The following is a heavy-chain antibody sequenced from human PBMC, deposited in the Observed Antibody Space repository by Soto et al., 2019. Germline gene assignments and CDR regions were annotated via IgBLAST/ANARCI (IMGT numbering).Heavy chain of an antibody. J-gene: IGHJ4*01. CDR2: INTVNGDT. Sequence: ASVKVSCKTSGYVFTHYAIHWVRQAPGQRLEWMGWINTVNGDTAYSQNFQGRVIISRDTSATTAYIELSSLRSADTAVFYCARDLRGTGWYDYWGQGTLVTVSS. D-gene: IGHD6-19*01. CDR1: GYVFTHYA. CDR3: ARDLRGTGWYDY. V-gene: IGHV1-3*04.